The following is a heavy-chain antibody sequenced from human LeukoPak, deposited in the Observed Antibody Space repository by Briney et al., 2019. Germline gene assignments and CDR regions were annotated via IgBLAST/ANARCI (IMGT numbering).Heavy chain of an antibody. D-gene: IGHD5-24*01. CDR3: ASGWLQLCY. Sequence: PGRSLRLSCAASGFTFSSYAMHWVRQAPGKGLEWVAVISYDGSNKYYADSVKGRFTISRDNSKNTLYLQMNSLRAEDTAAYYCASGWLQLCYWGQGTLVTVSS. CDR1: GFTFSSYA. J-gene: IGHJ4*02. CDR2: ISYDGSNK. V-gene: IGHV3-30-3*01.